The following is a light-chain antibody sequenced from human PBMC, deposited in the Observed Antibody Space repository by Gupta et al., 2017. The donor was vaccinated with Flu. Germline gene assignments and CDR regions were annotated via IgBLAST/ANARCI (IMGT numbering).Light chain of an antibody. J-gene: IGKJ2*01. CDR2: AAS. CDR1: QSISIY. Sequence: GDRVTITCRASQSISIYLNWYQQKPGKAPKLLIYAASNLQSGVPSGFSGSGSGTDFTLTISSLQPEDFATYYCQQSYSTPYTFGQGTKLEIK. CDR3: QQSYSTPYT. V-gene: IGKV1-39*01.